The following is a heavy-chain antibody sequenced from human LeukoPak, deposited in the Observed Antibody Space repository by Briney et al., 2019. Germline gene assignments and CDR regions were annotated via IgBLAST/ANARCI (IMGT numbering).Heavy chain of an antibody. CDR1: GFTFSNSA. CDR2: ISKDETNT. Sequence: GGSLRLSCAASGFTFSNSAMHWVRQPPGKGLEWVTVISKDETNTYYADSVKGRFTISRDNSNNMLYLQMNSLRTEDTAVYYCARDRFGEFNFDYWGQGTLVTVSS. J-gene: IGHJ4*02. V-gene: IGHV3-30*03. CDR3: ARDRFGEFNFDY. D-gene: IGHD3-10*01.